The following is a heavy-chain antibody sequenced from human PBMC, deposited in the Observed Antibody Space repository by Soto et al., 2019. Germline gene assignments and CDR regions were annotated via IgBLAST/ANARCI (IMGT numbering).Heavy chain of an antibody. D-gene: IGHD3-3*01. CDR3: ARDPGEDRHEYYTFDF. CDR1: GFIFTNSP. J-gene: IGHJ4*02. CDR2: ISRDGIKA. V-gene: IGHV3-30-3*01. Sequence: QVQLVESGGGVVQPGGSLRLSCVASGFIFTNSPIHWVRQGPGKGPEWVAVISRDGIKATYADSVKGRFTISRDNFKDTAYLQLSSLTPADTAVYHCARDPGEDRHEYYTFDFWGQGTLVTVSS.